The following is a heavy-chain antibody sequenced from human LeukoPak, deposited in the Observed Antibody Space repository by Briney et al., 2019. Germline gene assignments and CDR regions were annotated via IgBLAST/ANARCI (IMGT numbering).Heavy chain of an antibody. V-gene: IGHV3-23*01. CDR1: GFTFSSYA. Sequence: GGSLRLSCAASGFTFSSYAMSWVRQAPGKGLEWVSAISGSGGSTYYADSVKGRFTISRDNSKNTLYLQMNSLRVEDTAVYYCAKYGYSVSYFDYWGQGTLVTVSS. CDR3: AKYGYSVSYFDY. D-gene: IGHD2-15*01. CDR2: ISGSGGST. J-gene: IGHJ4*02.